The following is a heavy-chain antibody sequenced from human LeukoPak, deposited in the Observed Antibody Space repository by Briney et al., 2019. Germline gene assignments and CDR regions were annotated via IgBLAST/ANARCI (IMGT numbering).Heavy chain of an antibody. CDR2: IYYSGST. Sequence: PSETLSLTCTVSGGSISSSSYYWGWIRQPPGKGLEWIGSIYYSGSTYYNPSLKSRVTISVDTSKNQFSLKLSSVTAADTSGYYCARGYSSSFRDYYYHMDVWGKGTTVTVSS. V-gene: IGHV4-39*07. D-gene: IGHD6-6*01. J-gene: IGHJ6*03. CDR1: GGSISSSSYY. CDR3: ARGYSSSFRDYYYHMDV.